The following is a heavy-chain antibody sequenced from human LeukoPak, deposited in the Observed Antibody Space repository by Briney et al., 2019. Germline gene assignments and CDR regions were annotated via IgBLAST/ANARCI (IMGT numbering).Heavy chain of an antibody. CDR3: ARNRIQLDYLYYMEG. D-gene: IGHD5-18*01. CDR2: IYYSGST. Sequence: SETLSLTCAVSGYSISSSNWWGWIRQPPGKGLEWIGYIYYSGSTYYNPSLKSRVTMSVDTSKNQFSLKLSSGHAVDPAVYYRARNRIQLDYLYYMEGWGKGTTVTVSS. CDR1: GYSISSSNW. J-gene: IGHJ6*03. V-gene: IGHV4-28*01.